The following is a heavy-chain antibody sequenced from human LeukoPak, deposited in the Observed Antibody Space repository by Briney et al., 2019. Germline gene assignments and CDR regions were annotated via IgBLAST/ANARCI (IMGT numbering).Heavy chain of an antibody. J-gene: IGHJ4*02. D-gene: IGHD1-1*01. Sequence: GGSLRLSCAASGFTFSSYAMHWVRQAPGKGLEWVAVISYDGSNKYYADSVRGRFTISRDNSKNTLYLQMNSLRAEDTAVYYCARDGGTGDDYWGQGTLVTVSS. CDR2: ISYDGSNK. V-gene: IGHV3-30*04. CDR3: ARDGGTGDDY. CDR1: GFTFSSYA.